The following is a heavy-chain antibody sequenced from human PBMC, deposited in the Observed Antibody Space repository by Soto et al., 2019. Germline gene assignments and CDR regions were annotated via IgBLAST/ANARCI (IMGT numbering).Heavy chain of an antibody. V-gene: IGHV3-30*18. Sequence: QVQLVESGGGVVQPGRSLRLSCAASGFTFPRFGMHWVRQAPGKGLEWVALITYEGSQIYYADAVKGRFTSSRDNGDNTLSHQMDNLRTEDTATYFCAKGRGEMNWANYYGLDVWGQGTTVTVSS. D-gene: IGHD7-27*01. CDR3: AKGRGEMNWANYYGLDV. J-gene: IGHJ6*02. CDR2: ITYEGSQI. CDR1: GFTFPRFG.